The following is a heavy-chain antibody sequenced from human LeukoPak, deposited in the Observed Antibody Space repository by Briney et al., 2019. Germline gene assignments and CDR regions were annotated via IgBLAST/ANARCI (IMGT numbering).Heavy chain of an antibody. Sequence: PGGSLRLSYAASGFTFSSYWMHWVRQAPGKGLVWVARISSDGSATSHADSVKGRFTTSRDNAKNTLYLQVNSLRAEDTAVYYCARDDFGIWGQGTMVTVSS. CDR1: GFTFSSYW. J-gene: IGHJ3*02. CDR3: ARDDFGI. CDR2: ISSDGSAT. V-gene: IGHV3-74*01.